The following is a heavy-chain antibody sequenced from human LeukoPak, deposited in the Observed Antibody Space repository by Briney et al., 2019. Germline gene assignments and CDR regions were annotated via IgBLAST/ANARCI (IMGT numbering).Heavy chain of an antibody. CDR3: ARHVAYAPFDS. J-gene: IGHJ4*02. CDR2: WST. Sequence: PSETLSLTCAVYGGSFSGYYWSWIRQPPGKGLEWLGSWSTSYKASLESQVTISVDASKNQLYLRLSSLTAADTAVYYCARHVAYAPFDSWGQGTLVTVSS. V-gene: IGHV4-34*01. CDR1: GGSFSGYY. D-gene: IGHD4-17*01.